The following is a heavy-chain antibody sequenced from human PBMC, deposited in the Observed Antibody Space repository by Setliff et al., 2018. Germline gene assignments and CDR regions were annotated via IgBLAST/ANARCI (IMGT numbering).Heavy chain of an antibody. J-gene: IGHJ6*03. CDR2: IIPMFGTT. CDR1: GGTFSSYA. CDR3: ARVRDCSGGICHRGFHHYMDV. Sequence: SVKVSCKASGGTFSSYAIDWVRQAPGQGLEWMGGIIPMFGTTNYAQRFRGRVTITADESTTTAYLGLSSLRSEDTAVYYCARVRDCSGGICHRGFHHYMDVWGKGTTVTV. D-gene: IGHD2-15*01. V-gene: IGHV1-69*13.